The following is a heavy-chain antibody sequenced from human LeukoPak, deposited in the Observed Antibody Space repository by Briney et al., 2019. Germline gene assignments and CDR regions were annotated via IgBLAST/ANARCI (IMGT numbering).Heavy chain of an antibody. Sequence: GGSLRLSCAASGFTFSSHWMTWVRQAPGKGLEWVAKINQVGSEMYYVDSVKGRFTISRDNAKNSLSLQMNSLRVEGTAVYYCASLNDGSFLHWGQGILVTVSS. J-gene: IGHJ4*02. CDR2: INQVGSEM. CDR3: ASLNDGSFLH. CDR1: GFTFSSHW. D-gene: IGHD1-26*01. V-gene: IGHV3-7*01.